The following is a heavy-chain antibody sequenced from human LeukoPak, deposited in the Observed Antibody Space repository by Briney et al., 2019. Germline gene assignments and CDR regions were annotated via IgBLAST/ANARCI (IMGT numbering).Heavy chain of an antibody. CDR3: ARDRVWFGEIFSPDAFDI. D-gene: IGHD3-10*01. CDR2: ISAYNGNT. Sequence: ASVKVSCKASGYTFTSYGISWVRQAPGQGLEWMGWISAYNGNTNYAQKLQGRVTMTTDTSTSTAYMELRSLRSDDTAVYYCARDRVWFGEIFSPDAFDIWGQGTMVTVSS. V-gene: IGHV1-18*01. J-gene: IGHJ3*02. CDR1: GYTFTSYG.